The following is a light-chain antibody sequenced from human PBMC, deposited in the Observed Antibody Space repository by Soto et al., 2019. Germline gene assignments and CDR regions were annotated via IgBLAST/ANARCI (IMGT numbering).Light chain of an antibody. J-gene: IGKJ4*01. CDR1: QTISSW. CDR2: KAS. V-gene: IGKV1-5*03. Sequence: DIQMTQSPSTLSGSVGDRVTITCRASQTISSWLAWYQQKPGKAPKLLIYKASTLKSGVPSRFSGSGSGTEFTLTISSLQPDDFATYYCQQSYNIQALTFGGGTRWIS. CDR3: QQSYNIQALT.